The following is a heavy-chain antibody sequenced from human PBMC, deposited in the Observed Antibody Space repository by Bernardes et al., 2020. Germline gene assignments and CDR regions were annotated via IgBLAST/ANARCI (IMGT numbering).Heavy chain of an antibody. J-gene: IGHJ4*02. CDR3: ARDGDYGGNQLDY. V-gene: IGHV1-18*01. Sequence: ASVKVSCKSSGYNFTIYGITWVRQVPGQGLEWMGWISPYNGNKKYAQKLQGRVTMTTDTSTSTAFMELRSLRSDDTAVYYCARDGDYGGNQLDYWGQGTLVTVSS. D-gene: IGHD4-17*01. CDR2: ISPYNGNK. CDR1: GYNFTIYG.